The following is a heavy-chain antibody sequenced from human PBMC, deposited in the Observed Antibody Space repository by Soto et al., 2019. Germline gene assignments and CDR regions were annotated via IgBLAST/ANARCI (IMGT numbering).Heavy chain of an antibody. CDR3: EKDNYDYVWGSYPHNWFDP. CDR1: GFTFSSYA. V-gene: IGHV3-23*01. CDR2: ISGSGGST. D-gene: IGHD3-16*02. Sequence: EVQLLESGGGLVQPGGSLRLSCAASGFTFSSYAMSWVRQAPGKGLEWVSAISGSGGSTYYADSVKGRFTISRDNSKNTLYLQMNSLRAEDTAVYYCEKDNYDYVWGSYPHNWFDPWGQGTLVTVSS. J-gene: IGHJ5*02.